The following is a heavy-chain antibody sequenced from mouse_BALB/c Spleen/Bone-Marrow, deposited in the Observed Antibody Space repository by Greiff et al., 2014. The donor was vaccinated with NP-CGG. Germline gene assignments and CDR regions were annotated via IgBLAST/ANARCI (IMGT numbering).Heavy chain of an antibody. CDR1: GFAFSSYD. J-gene: IGHJ4*01. D-gene: IGHD2-3*01. Sequence: EVQGVESGGGLVKPGGSLKLSCAGSGFAFSSYDMSWVRQTPEKRLEWVAYISHGGGTTYYSDTVKGRFTISRDNAKNTLYLQMSSLKSEDTAIYYCTRHGGYYPYYYAMDYWGQGTSVTVSS. CDR2: ISHGGGTT. V-gene: IGHV5-12-1*01. CDR3: TRHGGYYPYYYAMDY.